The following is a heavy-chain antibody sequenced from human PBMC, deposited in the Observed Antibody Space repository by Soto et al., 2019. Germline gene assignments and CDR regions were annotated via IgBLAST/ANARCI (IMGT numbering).Heavy chain of an antibody. V-gene: IGHV1-18*01. J-gene: IGHJ4*02. CDR1: GYTFTNFG. Sequence: QVQLVQSGAEVKKPGASVKVSCKTSGYTFTNFGLSWVRQAPGQGLEWMGWISAYNGTTNYGKNFLGGVTMTTATSTSTAYMELRSLSSADTAVYYCARGGTPIDSWGQGTLVTVSS. CDR3: ARGGTPIDS. CDR2: ISAYNGTT. D-gene: IGHD3-16*01.